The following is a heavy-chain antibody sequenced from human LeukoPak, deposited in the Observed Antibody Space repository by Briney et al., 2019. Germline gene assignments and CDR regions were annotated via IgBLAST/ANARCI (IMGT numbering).Heavy chain of an antibody. J-gene: IGHJ5*02. D-gene: IGHD6-6*01. V-gene: IGHV4-39*01. CDR1: GGSISSSSYY. CDR3: ARHWVTSSSTNWFDP. Sequence: SETLSLTCTVSGGSISSSSYYWGWIRQPPGKGLEWICGIYYSGSTYYNPSLKSRVTISVDTSKNQFSLKLSSLTAADTAVYYCARHWVTSSSTNWFDPWGQGALVTVSS. CDR2: IYYSGST.